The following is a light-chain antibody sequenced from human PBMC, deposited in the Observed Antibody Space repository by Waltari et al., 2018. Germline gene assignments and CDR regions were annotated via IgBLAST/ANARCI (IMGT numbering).Light chain of an antibody. V-gene: IGLV2-14*03. CDR1: SSDVGGYNY. CDR3: SSYTASRLYV. CDR2: DVS. J-gene: IGLJ1*01. Sequence: QSALTQPASVSGSPGHSITISCTGTSSDVGGYNYVSWYQQYPGKAPKLVIHDVSSRPSGTSDRFSGSKSGNTASLIISGLQADDEADYYCSSYTASRLYVFGTGTKVTVL.